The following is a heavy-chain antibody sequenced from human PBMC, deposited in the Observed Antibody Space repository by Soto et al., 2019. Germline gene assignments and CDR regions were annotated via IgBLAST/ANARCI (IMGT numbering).Heavy chain of an antibody. CDR3: ARDRNDFYGDLQYFDY. Sequence: SETLSLTCTVSGVSVSSGSYYWSWIRQPPGKGLEWIVYIYYSGSTNYNPSLKSRVTISVGTSKNQFSLKLSSVTAADTAVYYCARDRNDFYGDLQYFDYWGQGTLVTVSS. J-gene: IGHJ4*02. V-gene: IGHV4-61*01. CDR2: IYYSGST. CDR1: GVSVSSGSYY. D-gene: IGHD4-17*01.